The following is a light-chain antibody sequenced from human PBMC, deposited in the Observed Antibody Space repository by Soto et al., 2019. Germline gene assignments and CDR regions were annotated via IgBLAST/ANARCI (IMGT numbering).Light chain of an antibody. CDR3: QQYGSSPGT. CDR1: QSVSSSY. V-gene: IGKV3-20*01. CDR2: GAS. J-gene: IGKJ1*01. Sequence: EIVLTQSPGTLSLSPGERATLSCRASQSVSSSYLAWYQQKPGQAPRLLIYGASSRATGIPDRFSGSGSGTDLILTISKLEPEDFAVYYCQQYGSSPGTFGQGTKVEIK.